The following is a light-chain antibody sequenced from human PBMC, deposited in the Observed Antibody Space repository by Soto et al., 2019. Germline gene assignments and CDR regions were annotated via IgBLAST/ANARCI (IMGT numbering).Light chain of an antibody. CDR2: EVS. CDR3: SSYAGGIKWV. V-gene: IGLV2-8*01. J-gene: IGLJ3*02. Sequence: QSALTQPPSASGSPGQSVTISCTGTSGDVGGYNFVSWYQQHPGKAPKFMIYEVSKRPSGVPDRFSGSKSGNTASLTVSGLKDEDEADYYCSSYAGGIKWVFGGGTKLTVL. CDR1: SGDVGGYNF.